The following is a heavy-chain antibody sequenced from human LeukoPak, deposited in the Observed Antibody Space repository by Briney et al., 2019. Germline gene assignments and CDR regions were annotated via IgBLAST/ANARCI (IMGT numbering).Heavy chain of an antibody. CDR3: ARDPDEDIEY. Sequence: GGTLRLSCAASGFAFSSYTMNWGRHAPGPGLEWVSSISRSSNYIYYADSLKGRFTIARDNAKKSLYLQMNSLSAEDPAVYYCARDPDEDIEYWGQGTLVTVSS. D-gene: IGHD1-14*01. V-gene: IGHV3-21*01. CDR1: GFAFSSYT. CDR2: ISRSSNYI. J-gene: IGHJ4*02.